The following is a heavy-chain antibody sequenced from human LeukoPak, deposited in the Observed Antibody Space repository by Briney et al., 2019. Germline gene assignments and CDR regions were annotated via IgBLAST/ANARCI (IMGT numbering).Heavy chain of an antibody. CDR3: ATWTLT. CDR1: GYTFTDYY. D-gene: IGHD3/OR15-3a*01. Sequence: ASVKVSFKVSGYTFTDYYMHWVQQATGQGLEWMGLVDPEDGETIHAEKFQGRVTIPADTSTDTGYMELSSLRSEDTAVYYCATWTLTWGQGTLVTVSS. J-gene: IGHJ5*02. V-gene: IGHV1-69-2*01. CDR2: VDPEDGET.